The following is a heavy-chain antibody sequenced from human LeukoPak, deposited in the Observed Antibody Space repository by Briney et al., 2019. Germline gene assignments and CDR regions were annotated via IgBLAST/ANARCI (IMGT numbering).Heavy chain of an antibody. Sequence: PSETLSLTCTVSGGSISSPYWTWIRQPPGKGLEWIGYIYYSGSTKYNPSLKSRVTMSVDTSKNQFSLNLSSVTAADTAVYFCARGRYSGSIFDYWGQGTLVTVSS. CDR2: IYYSGST. CDR1: GGSISSPY. CDR3: ARGRYSGSIFDY. V-gene: IGHV4-59*11. D-gene: IGHD1-26*01. J-gene: IGHJ4*02.